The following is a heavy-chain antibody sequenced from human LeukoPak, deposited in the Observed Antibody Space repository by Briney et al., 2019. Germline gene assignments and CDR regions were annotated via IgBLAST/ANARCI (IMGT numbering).Heavy chain of an antibody. V-gene: IGHV1-46*01. CDR3: ARDNSVGETAWWFDP. D-gene: IGHD1-26*01. Sequence: ASVKVSCKASGYTFTDYYIHWVRQAPGQGLEWMGLINPSGSSTTYAQKFQGRVTMTRDMFTSTDYMELTSLTSDDTAVYYCARDNSVGETAWWFDPWGQGTLVTVSS. J-gene: IGHJ5*02. CDR1: GYTFTDYY. CDR2: INPSGSST.